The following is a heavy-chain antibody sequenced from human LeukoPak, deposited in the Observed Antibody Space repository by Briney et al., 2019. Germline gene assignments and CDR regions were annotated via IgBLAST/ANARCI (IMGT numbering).Heavy chain of an antibody. V-gene: IGHV4-38-2*02. CDR1: GYSISSGYY. D-gene: IGHD2-21*02. Sequence: SETLSLTCTVSGYSISSGYYWGWIRQPPGKGLEWIGSIYHSGSTYYNPSLKSRVTISVDTSKNQFSLKLSSVTAADTAVYYCARGGGVVTTYHPFDYWGQGTLVTVSS. CDR2: IYHSGST. J-gene: IGHJ4*02. CDR3: ARGGGVVTTYHPFDY.